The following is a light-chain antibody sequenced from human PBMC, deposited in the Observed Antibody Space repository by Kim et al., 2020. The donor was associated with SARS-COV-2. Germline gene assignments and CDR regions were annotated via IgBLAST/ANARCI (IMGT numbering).Light chain of an antibody. Sequence: IQMTQSPSTLSASVGDRVTITCRASQYIASWLAWYQQKAGKAPKLLIYKASNLQSGVPSRFSGSGSGTEFTLTISSLQPDDFATYYCQQYNSYLWTFGQGTKVDIK. CDR1: QYIASW. V-gene: IGKV1-5*03. J-gene: IGKJ1*01. CDR3: QQYNSYLWT. CDR2: KAS.